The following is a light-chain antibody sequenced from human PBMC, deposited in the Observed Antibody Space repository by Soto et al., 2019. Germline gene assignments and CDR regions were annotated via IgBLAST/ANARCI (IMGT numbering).Light chain of an antibody. CDR1: QVTSRY. CDR3: QQYSTSPIS. V-gene: IGKV3-20*01. J-gene: IGKJ5*01. Sequence: ENVLTQSPGTLSLSPGGRATLSCRASQVTSRYLSWYQQRPGQAPRLLIYGASSRATGIPGRFSGSGSGTDFTLTISRLEPEDFAVYYCQQYSTSPISFGQGTRLEIK. CDR2: GAS.